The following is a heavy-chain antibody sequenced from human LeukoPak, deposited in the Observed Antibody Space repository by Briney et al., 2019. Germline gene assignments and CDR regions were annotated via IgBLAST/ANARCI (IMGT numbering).Heavy chain of an antibody. Sequence: GGSLRLSCAASGFTFSSYAMRWVRQAPGKGLVWVSRINSDGSSTSYADSVKGRFTISRDNAKNTLYLQMNSLRAEDTAVYYCAKVRPYRIVVAATGYFDYWGQGTLVTVSS. CDR3: AKVRPYRIVVAATGYFDY. CDR2: INSDGSST. J-gene: IGHJ4*02. V-gene: IGHV3-74*01. D-gene: IGHD2-15*01. CDR1: GFTFSSYA.